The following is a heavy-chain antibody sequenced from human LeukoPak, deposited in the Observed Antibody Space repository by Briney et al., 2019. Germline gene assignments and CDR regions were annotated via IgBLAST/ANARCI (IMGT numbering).Heavy chain of an antibody. Sequence: PGGSLRFSCAASGFTFDDYGMSWVRQAPGKGLEWVSGINWNGGSTGYADSVKGRFTISRENAKNSLYLQMNSLRAEDTALYYCASHRRGFPDYWGQGTLVTVSS. CDR2: INWNGGST. CDR3: ASHRRGFPDY. J-gene: IGHJ4*02. D-gene: IGHD3-16*02. CDR1: GFTFDDYG. V-gene: IGHV3-20*04.